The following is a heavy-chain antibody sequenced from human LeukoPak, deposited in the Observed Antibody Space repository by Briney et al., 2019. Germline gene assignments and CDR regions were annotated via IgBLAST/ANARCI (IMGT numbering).Heavy chain of an antibody. J-gene: IGHJ4*02. V-gene: IGHV3-23*01. CDR1: GFTFNKYA. CDR2: ISGSDAGT. Sequence: GGSLRLSCAASGFTFNKYAMSWVRQAPGKGLEWVSAISGSDAGTYYADSVKGRFTISRDNSKNTLYLQMNSLRAEDAAVYYCAKVPLGRCNGAICCSFDYGGQGTLVTVSS. D-gene: IGHD2-15*01. CDR3: AKVPLGRCNGAICCSFDY.